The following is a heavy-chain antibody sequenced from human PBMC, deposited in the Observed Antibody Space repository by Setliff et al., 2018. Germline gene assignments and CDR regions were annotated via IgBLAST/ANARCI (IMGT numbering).Heavy chain of an antibody. Sequence: ASVKVSCKASGYSFIDYYIHWVRQAPGQGPEWMGRVNPKDGGILYSQKFEGRVSMTGDRTISTVYMDLRSLTFDDTAVYYCARPRSNYNRGAFSIWGQGTMVTVSS. CDR3: ARPRSNYNRGAFSI. CDR1: GYSFIDYY. J-gene: IGHJ3*02. CDR2: VNPKDGGI. V-gene: IGHV1-2*06. D-gene: IGHD3-10*01.